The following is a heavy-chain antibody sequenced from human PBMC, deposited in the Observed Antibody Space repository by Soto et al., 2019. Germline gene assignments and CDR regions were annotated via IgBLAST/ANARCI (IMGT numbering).Heavy chain of an antibody. D-gene: IGHD1-20*01. V-gene: IGHV3-66*01. CDR1: GFAVSSNY. CDR2: IYTGGSA. CDR3: ARWYNWNYGGMDV. Sequence: EVQLLESGGGLVQPGGSLRLSCAASGFAVSSNYMSWVRQAPGKGLEWVSVIYTGGSAYYADSGKDRFTISRDNSKNTLYLQMNSLRAEDTAVYYCARWYNWNYGGMDVWGQGTTVTVSS. J-gene: IGHJ6*02.